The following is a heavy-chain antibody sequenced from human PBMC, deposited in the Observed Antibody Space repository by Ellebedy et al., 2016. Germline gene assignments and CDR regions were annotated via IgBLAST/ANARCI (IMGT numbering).Heavy chain of an antibody. CDR1: GFTLSDYY. D-gene: IGHD3-10*01. J-gene: IGHJ6*03. CDR3: ARVQTPPQYYGSGNYYNYMDV. Sequence: GESLKISXAASGFTLSDYYMSWIRQAPGKGLEWVSYITSSGSNVFYADSVKGRFTISRDVPKNSLYLQLDSLRVEDTAVYYCARVQTPPQYYGSGNYYNYMDVWGKGTTVTVSS. V-gene: IGHV3-11*01. CDR2: ITSSGSNV.